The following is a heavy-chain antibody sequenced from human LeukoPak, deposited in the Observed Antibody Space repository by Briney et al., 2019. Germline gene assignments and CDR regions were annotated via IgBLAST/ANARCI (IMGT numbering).Heavy chain of an antibody. CDR3: ARLRALSYYDSSGDLYYFEY. D-gene: IGHD3-22*01. Sequence: SETLSLTCTVSGGSVSSYYWGWLRQPPGKGLEWIGFIYYSGITDYNPSLKSRVTISIDTSKNQFSLKLTSVTAADTAVYYCARLRALSYYDSSGDLYYFEYWGQGTLVTVSS. CDR1: GGSVSSYY. CDR2: IYYSGIT. V-gene: IGHV4-59*02. J-gene: IGHJ4*02.